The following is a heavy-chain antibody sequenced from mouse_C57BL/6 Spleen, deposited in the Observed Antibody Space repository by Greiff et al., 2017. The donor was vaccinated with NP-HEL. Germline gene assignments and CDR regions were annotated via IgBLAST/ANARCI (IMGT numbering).Heavy chain of an antibody. V-gene: IGHV5-17*01. CDR3: ARDIYYGSLYYYAMDY. Sequence: EVQGVESGGGLVKPGGSLKLSCAASGFTFSDYGMHWVRQAPEKGLEWVAYISSGSSTIYYADTVKGRFTISRDNAKNTLFLQMTSLRSEDTAMYYCARDIYYGSLYYYAMDYWGQGTSVTVSS. CDR1: GFTFSDYG. J-gene: IGHJ4*01. CDR2: ISSGSSTI. D-gene: IGHD1-1*01.